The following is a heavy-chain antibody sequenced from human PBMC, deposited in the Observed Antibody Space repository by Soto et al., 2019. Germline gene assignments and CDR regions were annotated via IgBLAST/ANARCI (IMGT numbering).Heavy chain of an antibody. Sequence: PSETLSLTCTVSGGSISNSSYQWGWLRQPPGKGLQWIGYVYSSGSTYYNPSLKSRVTLSLDTSNTHFSLTLTSVTAADTAVYYCARSTGQEFDPWGQGTLVTVSS. CDR2: VYSSGST. CDR1: GGSISNSSYQ. V-gene: IGHV4-39*07. J-gene: IGHJ5*02. CDR3: ARSTGQEFDP.